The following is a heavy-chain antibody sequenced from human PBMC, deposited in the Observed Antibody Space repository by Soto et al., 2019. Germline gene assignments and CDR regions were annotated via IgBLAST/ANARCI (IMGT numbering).Heavy chain of an antibody. CDR2: ISAYNGNT. D-gene: IGHD6-13*01. Sequence: ASVKVSCKASSYSFTSYGISWVRQAPGQGLEWMGWISAYNGNTNYAQKLQGRVTMTTDTSTSTAYMELRSLRSDDTAVYYCAISRGSSPLYYSYGIDVWGPGTKVTVSS. CDR3: AISRGSSPLYYSYGIDV. V-gene: IGHV1-18*01. CDR1: SYSFTSYG. J-gene: IGHJ6*02.